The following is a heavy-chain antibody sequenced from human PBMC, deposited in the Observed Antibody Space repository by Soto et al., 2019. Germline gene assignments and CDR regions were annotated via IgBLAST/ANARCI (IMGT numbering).Heavy chain of an antibody. D-gene: IGHD2-2*01. CDR3: ARFREGCSSTSCYQFAFDI. Sequence: GGSLRLSCAASGFTFSSYWMSWVRQAPGKGLEWVANIKQDGSEKYYVDSEKGRFTISRDNAKNSLYLQMNSLRAEDTAVYYCARFREGCSSTSCYQFAFDIWGQGTMVTVSS. CDR2: IKQDGSEK. J-gene: IGHJ3*02. V-gene: IGHV3-7*01. CDR1: GFTFSSYW.